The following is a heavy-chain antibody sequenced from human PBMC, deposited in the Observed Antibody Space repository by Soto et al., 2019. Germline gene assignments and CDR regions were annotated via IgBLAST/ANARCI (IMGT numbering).Heavy chain of an antibody. J-gene: IGHJ6*03. Sequence: ASVKVSCKASGYTFTGYYMHWVRQAPGQGLEWVGWINPNSGNTDYAQKFQGRVTMTRNTSISTAYMELSSLRSEDTAVYYCARGGYSSSDYHYYHMDVWGKGTTVTVSS. CDR2: INPNSGNT. CDR1: GYTFTGYY. CDR3: ARGGYSSSDYHYYHMDV. D-gene: IGHD6-6*01. V-gene: IGHV1-8*02.